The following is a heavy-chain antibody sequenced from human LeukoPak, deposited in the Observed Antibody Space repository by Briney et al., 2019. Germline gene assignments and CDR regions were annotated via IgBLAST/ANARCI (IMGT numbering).Heavy chain of an antibody. CDR2: ISYDGSNK. CDR3: VKDKAVASGWAFDY. CDR1: GFTFSSYG. Sequence: PGRSLRLSCAASGFTFSSYGMHWVRQAPGKGLEWVAVISYDGSNKYYADSVKGRFTISRDKSKNTLFLQMNSLRTEDTAVYYCVKDKAVASGWAFDYWGQGTLVTVSS. D-gene: IGHD6-19*01. V-gene: IGHV3-30*18. J-gene: IGHJ4*02.